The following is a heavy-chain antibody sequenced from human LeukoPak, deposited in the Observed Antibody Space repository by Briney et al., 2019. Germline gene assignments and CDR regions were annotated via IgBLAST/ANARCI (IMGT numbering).Heavy chain of an antibody. J-gene: IGHJ3*02. CDR3: ARVLVPAATDDAFDI. V-gene: IGHV1-2*02. CDR2: INPNSGGT. D-gene: IGHD2-2*01. CDR1: GYTFTGYY. Sequence: ASVKDSCKASGYTFTGYYIHWVRQAPGQGLEWMGCINPNSGGTNYAQKFQGRVTMTRDTSISTAYMELSRLRSDDTAVYYCARVLVPAATDDAFDIWGQGTMVTVSS.